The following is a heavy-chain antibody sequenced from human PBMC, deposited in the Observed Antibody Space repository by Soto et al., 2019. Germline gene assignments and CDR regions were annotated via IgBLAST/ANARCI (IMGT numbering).Heavy chain of an antibody. CDR1: GFTFSNYT. J-gene: IGHJ4*02. D-gene: IGHD5-12*01. CDR3: PKWNRRYSSGYDWFVDY. V-gene: IGHV3-23*01. CDR2: ITGSGSRA. Sequence: PGGSLRLSCAASGFTFSNYTMSWVRQAPGKKMERVSTITGSGSRAYYADCARGRTTISDDNSKNRLYFQHYSLSAEATAVYSRPKWNRRYSSGYDWFVDYWGQGTLCTVS.